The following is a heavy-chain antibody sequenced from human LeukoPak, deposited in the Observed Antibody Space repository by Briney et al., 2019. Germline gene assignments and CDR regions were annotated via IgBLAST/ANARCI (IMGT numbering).Heavy chain of an antibody. CDR2: IRYDGSNK. D-gene: IGHD2-2*01. V-gene: IGHV3-30*02. J-gene: IGHJ4*02. CDR3: AKAIVVVPAAPMDH. Sequence: GGSLRLSCAASGFTFSSYGMHWVRQAPGKGLEWVAFIRYDGSNKYYADSVKGRFTISRDNSKNTLYLRMNSLRAEDTAVYYCAKAIVVVPAAPMDHWGQGTLVTVSS. CDR1: GFTFSSYG.